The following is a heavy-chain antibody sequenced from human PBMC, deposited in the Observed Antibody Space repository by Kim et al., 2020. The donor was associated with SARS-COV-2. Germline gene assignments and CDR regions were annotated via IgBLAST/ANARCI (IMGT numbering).Heavy chain of an antibody. D-gene: IGHD4-17*01. V-gene: IGHV4-34*01. Sequence: SETLSLTCAVYGGSFSGYYWSWIRQPPGKGLEWIGEINHSGSTNYNPSLKSRVTISVDTSKNQFSLKLSSVTAADTAVYYCAIGYGDYEAVGYWGQGTLVTVSS. CDR3: AIGYGDYEAVGY. J-gene: IGHJ4*02. CDR1: GGSFSGYY. CDR2: INHSGST.